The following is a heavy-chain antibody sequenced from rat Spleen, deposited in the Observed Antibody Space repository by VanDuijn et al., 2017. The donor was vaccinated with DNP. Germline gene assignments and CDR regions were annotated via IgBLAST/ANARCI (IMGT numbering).Heavy chain of an antibody. J-gene: IGHJ4*01. CDR2: ISPGGGNT. CDR3: ARHGYGSYYAMDA. V-gene: IGHV5-25*01. Sequence: EVQLLESGGGLVQPGRSLKLSCAASGLSFSNYDMAWVRQAPTKGLEWVASISPGGGNTYYRDSVKGRFTIARDNAKSTLYLQMDSLRSEDTDTYYCARHGYGSYYAMDAWGQGTSVTVSS. CDR1: GLSFSNYD. D-gene: IGHD1-3*01.